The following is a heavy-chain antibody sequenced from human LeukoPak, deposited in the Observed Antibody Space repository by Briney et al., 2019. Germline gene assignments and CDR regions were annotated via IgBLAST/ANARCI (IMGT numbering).Heavy chain of an antibody. CDR2: ISGSGGST. J-gene: IGHJ3*01. Sequence: PGGSLTLSCAASGFTFNSYAMNWLRPAPGKGREWVSAISGSGGSTYYADFVKGRFTISRDNCKNTLYLQVNSLRASDTAVYDFAKVFVTALTTSAFDVWGQGTMVTVSS. V-gene: IGHV3-23*01. CDR1: GFTFNSYA. D-gene: IGHD4/OR15-4a*01. CDR3: AKVFVTALTTSAFDV.